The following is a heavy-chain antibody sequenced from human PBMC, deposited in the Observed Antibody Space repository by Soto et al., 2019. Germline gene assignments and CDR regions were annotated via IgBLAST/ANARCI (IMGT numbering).Heavy chain of an antibody. J-gene: IGHJ5*01. CDR2: ISVGGDST. D-gene: IGHD3-3*01. V-gene: IGHV3-23*01. CDR1: GLTFSNYA. Sequence: EVQVLESGGGLVQPGGSLRLSCAASGLTFSNYAMYWVRQAPGKGLEWVSAISVGGDSTYYAVSVKGRFTISRDNSKNTLYLHMNSLSAADTAVYSCAKAERLRGWFDSWGQGTLVTVSS. CDR3: AKAERLRGWFDS.